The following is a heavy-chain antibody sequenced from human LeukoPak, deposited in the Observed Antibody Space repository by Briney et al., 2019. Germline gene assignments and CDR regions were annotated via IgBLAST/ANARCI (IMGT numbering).Heavy chain of an antibody. D-gene: IGHD4-23*01. CDR1: GYTFTGYY. CDR2: INPNSGGT. CDR3: ARVPDYGGNSWSDAFDI. J-gene: IGHJ3*02. V-gene: IGHV1-2*02. Sequence: GASVKVSCKASGYTFTGYYMHWVRQAPGQGLEWMGWINPNSGGTNYAQKFQGRVTMTRDTSISTAYMELSRLRSEDTAVYYCARVPDYGGNSWSDAFDIWGQGTMVTVSS.